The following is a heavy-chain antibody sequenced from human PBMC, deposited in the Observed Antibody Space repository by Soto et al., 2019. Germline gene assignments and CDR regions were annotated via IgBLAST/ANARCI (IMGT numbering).Heavy chain of an antibody. CDR1: GFICTSYD. V-gene: IGHV3-23*01. CDR2: ILVGGST. Sequence: PGGSLRLSGAASGFICTSYDMSWVRQAPGKGLEWVSTILVGGSTHYEDSVKGRFTISRDRSKNTVYLQMNSLTAGDTAVYYCAKATATGGGAFDICGQGTMVTVSS. D-gene: IGHD2-8*02. J-gene: IGHJ3*02. CDR3: AKATATGGGAFDI.